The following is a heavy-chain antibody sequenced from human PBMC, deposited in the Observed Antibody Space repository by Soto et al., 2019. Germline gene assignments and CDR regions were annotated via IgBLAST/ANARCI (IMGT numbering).Heavy chain of an antibody. CDR3: ARAMRDYCGGGASCYQYIQS. CDR1: GGSISNSY. V-gene: IGHV4-59*01. D-gene: IGHD2-15*01. CDR2: IYYSGSA. Sequence: SETLSLTCSVSGGSISNSYWSWIRQPPGEGLEWIGYIYYSGSANYNPSLKSRVTISVDTSKNQFSLKLSSVTAADSAIYYCARAMRDYCGGGASCYQYIQSWGPGILVTVHS. J-gene: IGHJ1*01.